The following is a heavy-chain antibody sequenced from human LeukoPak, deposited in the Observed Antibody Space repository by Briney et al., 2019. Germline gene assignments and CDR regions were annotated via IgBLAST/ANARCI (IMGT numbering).Heavy chain of an antibody. CDR1: GGSISSGGYY. CDR3: ARVTRASIFGVVHMDV. CDR2: IYYSGST. D-gene: IGHD3-3*02. V-gene: IGHV4-31*01. J-gene: IGHJ6*02. Sequence: SETLSLTCTVSGGSISSGGYYWSWIRQHPGKGLEWIGYIYYSGSTYYNPSLKSQVTISVDTSKNQFSLKLSSVTAADTAVYYCARVTRASIFGVVHMDVWGQGTTVTVSS.